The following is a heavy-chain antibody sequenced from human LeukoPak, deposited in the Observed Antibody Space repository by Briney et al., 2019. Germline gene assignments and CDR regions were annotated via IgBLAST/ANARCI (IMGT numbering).Heavy chain of an antibody. CDR1: GGSFRGYY. CDR2: INHSGSS. Sequence: PSETLSLTCVVYGGSFRGYYWSWIRQSPGKGLEWIGEINHSGSSNYNPSLKGRVSMSEDTSNNQFSLKLNSVTAADTAVYYCARGGSSGWPPYGFDPWGQETLVTVSS. V-gene: IGHV4-34*01. J-gene: IGHJ5*02. CDR3: ARGGSSGWPPYGFDP. D-gene: IGHD6-19*01.